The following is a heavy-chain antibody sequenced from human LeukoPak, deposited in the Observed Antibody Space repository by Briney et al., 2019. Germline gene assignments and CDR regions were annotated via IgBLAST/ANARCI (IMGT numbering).Heavy chain of an antibody. J-gene: IGHJ4*02. Sequence: GGSLTLSCAASGFTFSSYSMNWVRRAPGKGLEWVSCINSGSGYIYYADSVKGRFTVSRDNAKSSLYLQMNSLTVEDTAVYYCARDRSSYDTGGYSGLAYFYYWGQGALVTVSS. CDR2: INSGSGYI. CDR3: ARDRSSYDTGGYSGLAYFYY. CDR1: GFTFSSYS. V-gene: IGHV3-21*01. D-gene: IGHD3-22*01.